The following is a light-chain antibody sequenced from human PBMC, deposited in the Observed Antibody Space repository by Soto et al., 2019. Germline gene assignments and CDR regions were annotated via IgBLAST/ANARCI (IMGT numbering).Light chain of an antibody. CDR3: QQYNSYSPLT. V-gene: IGKV1-5*01. J-gene: IGKJ4*01. CDR2: DAS. CDR1: QSISSW. Sequence: DIQMTQSPSTLSASVGDRVTITCRASQSISSWLAWYQQKPGKAPKLLIYDASSLESGAPSRFSGGRSGTEFTLTISSLQPDDFATYYCQQYNSYSPLTFGVGTQWIS.